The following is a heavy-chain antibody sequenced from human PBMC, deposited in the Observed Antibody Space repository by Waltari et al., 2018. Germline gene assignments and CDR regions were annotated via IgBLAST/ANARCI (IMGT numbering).Heavy chain of an antibody. J-gene: IGHJ3*02. CDR1: GGSFSGYY. D-gene: IGHD6-19*01. Sequence: QVQLQQLGAGLLKPSETLSLTCAVYGGSFSGYYWSWIRQPPGKGLEWIGEINHSGSTNYNPSLKSRVTISVDTSKNQFSLKLSSVTAADTAVYYCARGNNWWQWLVLGAFDIWGQGTMVTVSS. CDR2: INHSGST. CDR3: ARGNNWWQWLVLGAFDI. V-gene: IGHV4-34*01.